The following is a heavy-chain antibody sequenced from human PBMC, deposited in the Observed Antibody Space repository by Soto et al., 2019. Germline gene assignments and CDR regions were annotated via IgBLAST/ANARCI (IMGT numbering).Heavy chain of an antibody. CDR2: ISYDGSKK. D-gene: IGHD5-12*01. V-gene: IGHV3-30*18. J-gene: IGHJ4*02. CDR3: AKGIGRDGYTSGLD. Sequence: SGGSLRLSCAASGFTLSYYGMHWVRQAPGKGLEWVAVISYDGSKKEYAESVNGRFTISRDSSKNTLFLQVNSLRTEDTGVYYCAKGIGRDGYTSGLDWGQGTLVTVSS. CDR1: GFTLSYYG.